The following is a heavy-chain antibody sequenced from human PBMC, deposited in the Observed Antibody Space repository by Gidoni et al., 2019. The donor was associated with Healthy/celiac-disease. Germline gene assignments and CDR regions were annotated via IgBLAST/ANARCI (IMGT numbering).Heavy chain of an antibody. Sequence: EVQLVQSGAEVKKPGESLRISCKGSGYSFTSYWISWVRQMPGKGLEWMGRIDPSDSYTNYSPSFQGHVTISADKSISTAYLQWSSLKASDTAMYYCAGETTVVTSFDYWGQGTLVTVSS. CDR1: GYSFTSYW. V-gene: IGHV5-10-1*03. D-gene: IGHD4-17*01. CDR3: AGETTVVTSFDY. J-gene: IGHJ4*02. CDR2: IDPSDSYT.